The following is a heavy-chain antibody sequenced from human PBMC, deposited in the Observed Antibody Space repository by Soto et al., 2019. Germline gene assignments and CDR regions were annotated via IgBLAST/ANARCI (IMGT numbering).Heavy chain of an antibody. Sequence: SETLSLTCAVYGGSFSGYYWSWIRQPPGKGLEWIGEINHSGSTNYNPSLKSRVTISVDTSKNQFSLKVSSVTAADTAVYYCARYFVWLLCSYGMDVWGQGTTVTVSS. J-gene: IGHJ6*02. D-gene: IGHD3-9*01. CDR3: ARYFVWLLCSYGMDV. V-gene: IGHV4-34*01. CDR2: INHSGST. CDR1: GGSFSGYY.